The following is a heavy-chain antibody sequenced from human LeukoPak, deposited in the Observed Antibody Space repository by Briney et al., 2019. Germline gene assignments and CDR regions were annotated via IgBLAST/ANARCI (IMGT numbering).Heavy chain of an antibody. D-gene: IGHD4-17*01. J-gene: IGHJ4*02. CDR2: MSYSGST. V-gene: IGHV4-59*01. Sequence: WRWVRQPPGKGLEWTGYMSYSGSTSYNPSLESRVTISIDTSKNQFSLKLSSLTAADTAIYYCARGIESYGDYGYWGQGILVTVSS. CDR3: ARGIESYGDYGY.